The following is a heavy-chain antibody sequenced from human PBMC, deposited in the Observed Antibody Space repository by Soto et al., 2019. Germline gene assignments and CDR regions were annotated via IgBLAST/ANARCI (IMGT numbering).Heavy chain of an antibody. CDR3: ARELRYDFWSGYYVSGYFDY. Sequence: GGSLRLSCAASGFTFSSYGMHWVRQAPGKGLEWVAVIWYDGSDKYYADSVKGRFTISRDNSKNTLYLQMNSLRAEDTAVYYCARELRYDFWSGYYVSGYFDYWGQGTLVTVS. V-gene: IGHV3-33*01. J-gene: IGHJ4*02. CDR2: IWYDGSDK. D-gene: IGHD3-3*01. CDR1: GFTFSSYG.